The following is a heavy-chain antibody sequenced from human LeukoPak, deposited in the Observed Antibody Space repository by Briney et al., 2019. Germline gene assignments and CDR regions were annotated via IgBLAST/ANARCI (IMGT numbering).Heavy chain of an antibody. D-gene: IGHD4-17*01. Sequence: SETLSLTCTVSGGSISSGGYYWSWIRQHPGKGLEWIGYIYYSGSTYYNPSLKSRVTISVDTSKNQFSLKLSSVTAADTAVYYCARGVYGRAPYYYYGMDVWGQGTTVTVSS. CDR2: IYYSGST. V-gene: IGHV4-31*03. CDR3: ARGVYGRAPYYYYGMDV. J-gene: IGHJ6*02. CDR1: GGSISSGGYY.